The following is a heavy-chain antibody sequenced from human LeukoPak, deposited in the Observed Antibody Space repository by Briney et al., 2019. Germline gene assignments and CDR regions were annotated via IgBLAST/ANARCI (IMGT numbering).Heavy chain of an antibody. J-gene: IGHJ4*02. CDR2: INWNGGST. CDR3: ARDEHQLVRGGYGDYVGGYDY. V-gene: IGHV3-20*04. D-gene: IGHD4-17*01. Sequence: GGSLRLSCAASGFTFDDYGMSWVRQAPGKGLEWVSGINWNGGSTGYADSVKGRFTISRDNAKNSLYLQMNSLRAEDTAVYYCARDEHQLVRGGYGDYVGGYDYWGQGTLVTVSS. CDR1: GFTFDDYG.